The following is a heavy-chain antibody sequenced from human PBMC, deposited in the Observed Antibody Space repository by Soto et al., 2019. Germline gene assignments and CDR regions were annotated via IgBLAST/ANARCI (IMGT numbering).Heavy chain of an antibody. CDR1: GFTFSSYS. D-gene: IGHD3-3*01. CDR3: ARPIGEITYYDFWSGYYSPHYYYYYYMDV. Sequence: GGSLRLSCAASGFTFSSYSMNWVRQAPGKGLEWVSSISSSSSYIYYADSVKGRFTISRDNAKNSLYLQMNSLRAEDTAVYYCARPIGEITYYDFWSGYYSPHYYYYYYMDVWGKGTTVTVSS. CDR2: ISSSSSYI. V-gene: IGHV3-21*01. J-gene: IGHJ6*03.